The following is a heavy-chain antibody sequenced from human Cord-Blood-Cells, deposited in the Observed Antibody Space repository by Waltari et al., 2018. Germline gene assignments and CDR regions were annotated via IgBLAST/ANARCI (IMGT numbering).Heavy chain of an antibody. Sequence: QVQLQESGPGLVKPSETLSLTCTVSGGSVSSGSYYWCWIRQPPGKGLEWIGYIYYSGSTNYNPSLKSRVTISVDTSKNQFSLKLSSVTAADTAVYYCARDPRSCGGDCYDYWGQGTLVTVSS. CDR1: GGSVSSGSYY. CDR2: IYYSGST. V-gene: IGHV4-61*01. CDR3: ARDPRSCGGDCYDY. D-gene: IGHD2-21*01. J-gene: IGHJ4*02.